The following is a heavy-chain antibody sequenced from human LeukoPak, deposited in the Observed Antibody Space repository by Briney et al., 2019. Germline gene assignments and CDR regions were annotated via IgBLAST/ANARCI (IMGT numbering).Heavy chain of an antibody. CDR1: GGSFSGYY. Sequence: PSETLSLTCAVYGGSFSGYYWSWIRQPPGKGLEWIGEINHSGSTNYNPSLKSRVTISVDTSKNQFSLKLSSVTAADTAVYSCARGGTWYSGSSGIDYWGQGTLVTVSS. CDR3: ARGGTWYSGSSGIDY. J-gene: IGHJ4*02. D-gene: IGHD1-26*01. V-gene: IGHV4-34*01. CDR2: INHSGST.